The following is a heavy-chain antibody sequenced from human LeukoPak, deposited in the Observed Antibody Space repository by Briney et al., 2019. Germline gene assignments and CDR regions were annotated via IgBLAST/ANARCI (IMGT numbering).Heavy chain of an antibody. D-gene: IGHD5-18*01. J-gene: IGHJ4*02. Sequence: SGGSLRLSCAASGFTFSSYATSWVRQAPGKGLEWVSAISGSGGSTYYADSVKGRFTISRDNSKNTLYLQMNSLRAEDTAVYYCAKNLRSYGSSEFDYWGQGTLVTVSS. CDR2: ISGSGGST. CDR3: AKNLRSYGSSEFDY. V-gene: IGHV3-23*01. CDR1: GFTFSSYA.